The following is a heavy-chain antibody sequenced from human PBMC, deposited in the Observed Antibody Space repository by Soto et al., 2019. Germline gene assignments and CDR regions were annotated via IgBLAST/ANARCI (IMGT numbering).Heavy chain of an antibody. J-gene: IGHJ4*02. D-gene: IGHD3-22*01. CDR1: GFTFSSYG. CDR3: AKDGLGYYDSSGFAGY. V-gene: IGHV3-30*18. Sequence: QVQLVESGGGVVQPGRSLRLSCAASGFTFSSYGMHWVRQAPGKGLEWVAVISYDGSNKYYADSVKGRFTISRDNSKNALYLQMSCLRSEVTALYYCAKDGLGYYDSSGFAGYLGQGTLVTVSS. CDR2: ISYDGSNK.